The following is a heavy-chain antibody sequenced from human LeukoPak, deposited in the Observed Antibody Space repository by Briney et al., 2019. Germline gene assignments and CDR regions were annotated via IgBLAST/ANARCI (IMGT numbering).Heavy chain of an antibody. D-gene: IGHD2-15*01. J-gene: IGHJ6*03. CDR3: AKLGGYHFYYYMDV. CDR2: ISGSGGST. Sequence: PGGSLRLSCGASGFTFSSYAMSWVRQAPGKGLEWVSVISGSGGSTYYADSVKGRFTISRDNVKNTLFLQMNSLRAEDTAVYYCAKLGGYHFYYYMDVWGKGTTVTVSS. CDR1: GFTFSSYA. V-gene: IGHV3-23*01.